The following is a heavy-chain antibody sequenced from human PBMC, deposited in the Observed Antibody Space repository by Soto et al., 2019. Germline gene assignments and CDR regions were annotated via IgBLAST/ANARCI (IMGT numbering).Heavy chain of an antibody. J-gene: IGHJ4*02. CDR1: GFTFSSYT. D-gene: IGHD6-13*01. CDR3: ATAKSSSWHNFDC. CDR2: ISYDGSNH. V-gene: IGHV3-30-3*01. Sequence: QVPLVESGGGVVQPGRSLRLSCAASGFTFSSYTMHWVRQAPVKGLEWVTVISYDGSNHYYADSVKGRFTISRDNSKNTLYLQMNSLRAEDTAVYYCATAKSSSWHNFDCWGQGTLVTVSS.